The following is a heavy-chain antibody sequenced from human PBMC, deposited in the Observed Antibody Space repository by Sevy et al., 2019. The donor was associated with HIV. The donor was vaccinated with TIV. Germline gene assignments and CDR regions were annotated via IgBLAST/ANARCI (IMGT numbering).Heavy chain of an antibody. Sequence: ASVKVSCKASGGTFSNYAISWVRQAPGQGLEWMGGIIPMFGTPNYAQMFQGRVTITADESTSTAYMELSSLRSEDTAVYYCARDSLYATNWAFDYWGQRTLVTVSS. CDR1: GGTFSNYA. V-gene: IGHV1-69*13. D-gene: IGHD1-1*01. J-gene: IGHJ4*02. CDR3: ARDSLYATNWAFDY. CDR2: IIPMFGTP.